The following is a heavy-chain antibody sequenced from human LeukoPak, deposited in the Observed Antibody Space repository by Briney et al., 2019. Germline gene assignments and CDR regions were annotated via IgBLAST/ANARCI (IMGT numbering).Heavy chain of an antibody. V-gene: IGHV1-2*02. D-gene: IGHD4-17*01. Sequence: ASVKVSCKASGYTFTGYYMHWVRQAPGQGLEWMGWINPNSGGTNYAQKFQGRVTVTRDTSISTTYMDLSRLKSDDTAIYYCARKGEIYGDYDYWGQGTLVTVS. J-gene: IGHJ4*02. CDR2: INPNSGGT. CDR1: GYTFTGYY. CDR3: ARKGEIYGDYDY.